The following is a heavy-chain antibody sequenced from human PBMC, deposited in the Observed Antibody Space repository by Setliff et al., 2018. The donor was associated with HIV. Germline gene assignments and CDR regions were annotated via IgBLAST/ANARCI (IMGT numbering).Heavy chain of an antibody. D-gene: IGHD1-26*01. CDR1: GFTFSTYS. CDR3: AKVMITTTWALDF. J-gene: IGHJ4*02. V-gene: IGHV3-23*01. CDR2: IGGAYDGNT. Sequence: PGGSLRLSCAASGFTFSTYSMVWVRQAPGKGLEWVSGIGGAYDGNTYHADSVKGRFTIFRENSKNILYLQMSNLRAEDTALYYCAKVMITTTWALDFWGQGTPVTVSS.